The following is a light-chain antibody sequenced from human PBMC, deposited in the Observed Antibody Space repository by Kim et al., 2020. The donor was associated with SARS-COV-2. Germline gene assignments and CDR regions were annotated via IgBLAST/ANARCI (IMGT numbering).Light chain of an antibody. CDR1: QSVSSSY. CDR2: GAS. J-gene: IGKJ5*01. Sequence: EIVLTQSPGTLSLSPGERATLSCRASQSVSSSYLSWYQQKPGQAPRLLIYGASSRTTGIPDRFSGSGSGTDFTFTISRLEPEDFAVYYCQQYGTSPITFGQGTRLEIK. V-gene: IGKV3-20*01. CDR3: QQYGTSPIT.